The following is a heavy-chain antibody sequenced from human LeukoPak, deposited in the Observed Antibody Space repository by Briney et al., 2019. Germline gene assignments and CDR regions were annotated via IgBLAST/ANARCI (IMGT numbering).Heavy chain of an antibody. D-gene: IGHD3-22*01. V-gene: IGHV3-53*01. CDR1: GFTFSSYG. J-gene: IGHJ4*02. Sequence: GGSLRLSCAASGFTFSSYGMSWVRQAPGKGLEWVSVIYSGGSTYYADSVKGRFTISRDNSKNTLYLQMNSLRAEDTAVYYCAREGDYYDSSGYYRGYYFDYWGQGTLVTVSS. CDR2: IYSGGST. CDR3: AREGDYYDSSGYYRGYYFDY.